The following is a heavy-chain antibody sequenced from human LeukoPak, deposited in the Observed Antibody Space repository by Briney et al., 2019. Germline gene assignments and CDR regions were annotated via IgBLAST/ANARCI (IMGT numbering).Heavy chain of an antibody. D-gene: IGHD1-26*01. Sequence: GGSLRLSCAASGFTFSSYGMSWVRQAPGKGLEWVSAISGSGGSTYYADSVKGRFTISRDNSKNTLYLQMNSLRAEDTAAYYCAKDPRTSGSYIFDYRGQATLVTVSS. CDR1: GFTFSSYG. V-gene: IGHV3-23*01. CDR2: ISGSGGST. CDR3: AKDPRTSGSYIFDY. J-gene: IGHJ4*02.